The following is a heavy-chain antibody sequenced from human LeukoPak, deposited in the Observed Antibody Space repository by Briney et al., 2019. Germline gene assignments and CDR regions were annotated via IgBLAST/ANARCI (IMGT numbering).Heavy chain of an antibody. CDR2: IYYSGST. CDR1: GGSISSYY. Sequence: SETLSLTCTVSGGSISSYYWSWIRQPPGKGLEWNGYIYYSGSTNYNPSLKSRVTISVDTSKNQFSLKLSSVTAADTAVYYCARDVGAGYSRPFDYWGQGTLVTVSP. J-gene: IGHJ4*02. V-gene: IGHV4-59*01. D-gene: IGHD3-9*01. CDR3: ARDVGAGYSRPFDY.